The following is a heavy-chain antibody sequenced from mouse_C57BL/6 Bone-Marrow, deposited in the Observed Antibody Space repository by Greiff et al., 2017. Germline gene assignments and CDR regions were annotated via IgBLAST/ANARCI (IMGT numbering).Heavy chain of an antibody. V-gene: IGHV5-17*01. CDR3: ARLFAY. Sequence: EVMLVESGGGLVKPGGSLKLSCAASGFTFSDYGMHWVRQAPEKGLEWVAYISSGSSTIYYAEKVKGRFTISRDNAKNTLFLQMTSLRSEDTAMYYCARLFAYWGQGTLVTVSA. CDR2: ISSGSSTI. J-gene: IGHJ3*01. CDR1: GFTFSDYG.